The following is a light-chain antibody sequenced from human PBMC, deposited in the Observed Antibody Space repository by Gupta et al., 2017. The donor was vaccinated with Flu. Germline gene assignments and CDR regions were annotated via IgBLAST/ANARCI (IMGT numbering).Light chain of an antibody. CDR3: QQYENWPPGFT. CDR1: QDIRTD. V-gene: IGKV3-15*01. CDR2: GAS. Sequence: VVMTQSPATLSASPGERVTLSCRASQDIRTDLVWHQQKLGQPPRLLVYGASSRSPGIPARFRGSGSGTEFTLTIDSVEAEDFAMYFCQQYENWPPGFTFGQGTKLELK. J-gene: IGKJ2*01.